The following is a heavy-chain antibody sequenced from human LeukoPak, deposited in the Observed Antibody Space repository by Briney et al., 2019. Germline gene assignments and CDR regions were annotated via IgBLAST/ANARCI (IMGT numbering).Heavy chain of an antibody. V-gene: IGHV4-59*01. CDR3: ARDRVGDYYDSSGLDY. J-gene: IGHJ4*02. D-gene: IGHD3-22*01. CDR2: IYYSGST. CDR1: GGPISSYY. Sequence: SETLSLTCTVSGGPISSYYWSWIRQPPGKGLEWIGYIYYSGSTNYNPSLKSRVTISVDTSKNQFSLKLSSVTAADTAVYYCARDRVGDYYDSSGLDYWGQGTLVTVSS.